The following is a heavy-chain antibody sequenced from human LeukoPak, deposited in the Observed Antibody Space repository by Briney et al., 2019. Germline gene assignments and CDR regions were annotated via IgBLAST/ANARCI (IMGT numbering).Heavy chain of an antibody. CDR1: GYTFTGCY. CDR3: ARGRGSSWLSFDY. D-gene: IGHD6-13*01. CDR2: INPNSGGT. Sequence: GASVKVSCKASGYTFTGCYMHWVRQAPGQGLEWMGWINPNSGGTNYAQKFQGRVTMTRDTSISTAYMELSRLRSDDTAVYYCARGRGSSWLSFDYWGQGTLVTVSS. J-gene: IGHJ4*02. V-gene: IGHV1-2*02.